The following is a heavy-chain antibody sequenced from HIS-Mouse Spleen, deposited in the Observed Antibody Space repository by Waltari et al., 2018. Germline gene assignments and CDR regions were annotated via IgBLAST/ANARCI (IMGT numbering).Heavy chain of an antibody. D-gene: IGHD2-15*01. V-gene: IGHV1-8*01. Sequence: QVQLVQSGAEVKKPGASVKVSCKASGYTFTSYDINWVRQATGQGLEWMGWMNPNSGNTGYAQKVQGRVTMTRNTSISTAYMELSSLGSEDTAVYYCARVSYTSRADCSGGSCYFAFDIWGQGTMVTVSS. CDR2: MNPNSGNT. J-gene: IGHJ3*02. CDR1: GYTFTSYD. CDR3: ARVSYTSRADCSGGSCYFAFDI.